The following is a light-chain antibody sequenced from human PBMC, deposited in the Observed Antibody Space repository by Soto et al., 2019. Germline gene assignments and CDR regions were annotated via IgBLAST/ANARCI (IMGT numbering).Light chain of an antibody. CDR2: EVS. CDR3: NSYAGSNTLYV. J-gene: IGLJ1*01. V-gene: IGLV2-8*01. Sequence: QSALNLAPSASGAPRQSVRISCTGRTIDFGGYNYVSWYQQHPGKAPKLMIYEVSKRPSEVPDRFSGSKSGNTASLTVSGLRAEDEADYYCNSYAGSNTLYVFGTGTKVTVL. CDR1: TIDFGGYNY.